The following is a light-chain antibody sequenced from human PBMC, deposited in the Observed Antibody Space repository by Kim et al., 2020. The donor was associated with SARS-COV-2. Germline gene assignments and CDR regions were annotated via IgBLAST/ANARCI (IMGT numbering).Light chain of an antibody. V-gene: IGLV3-27*01. Sequence: SYELTQPSSVLVSPGQTARITCSGDVLAENYARWFQQKAGQAPVVAIYKDSERPSGIPERFSGSSSGTTVTLTISGAQVEDEADYYCYSAADSSWVFGGGTQLTVL. CDR3: YSAADSSWV. CDR2: KDS. CDR1: VLAENY. J-gene: IGLJ3*02.